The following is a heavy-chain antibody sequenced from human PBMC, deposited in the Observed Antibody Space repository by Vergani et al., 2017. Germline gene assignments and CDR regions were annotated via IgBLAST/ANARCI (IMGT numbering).Heavy chain of an antibody. D-gene: IGHD6-19*01. V-gene: IGHV4-61*02. CDR3: ARGGRQWLGRTYFDY. Sequence: QVKLQESGPGLLKPSQTLSLTCTVSGESIRSGSHYWSWIRQPAGKGPEWIGHIHTGGSTDLNPSFKSRVSISVDTSKNQFSLKLSSVTAADTAVYYCARGGRQWLGRTYFDYWGQGTLVTVSS. CDR2: IHTGGST. J-gene: IGHJ4*02. CDR1: GESIRSGSHY.